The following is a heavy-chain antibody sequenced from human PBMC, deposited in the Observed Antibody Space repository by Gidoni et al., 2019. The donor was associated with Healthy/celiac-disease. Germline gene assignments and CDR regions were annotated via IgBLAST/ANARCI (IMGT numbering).Heavy chain of an antibody. CDR3: ARSIVVVVAAQDPNTYYYYGMDV. CDR2: INPSGGST. D-gene: IGHD2-15*01. Sequence: QVQLVQSGAEVKKPGASVTVSCKASGYTFTSYYMHWVRQAPGQGLEWMGIINPSGGSTSYAQKFQGRVTMTRDTSTSTVYMELSSLRSEDTAVYYCARSIVVVVAAQDPNTYYYYGMDVWGQGTTVTVSS. V-gene: IGHV1-46*01. CDR1: GYTFTSYY. J-gene: IGHJ6*02.